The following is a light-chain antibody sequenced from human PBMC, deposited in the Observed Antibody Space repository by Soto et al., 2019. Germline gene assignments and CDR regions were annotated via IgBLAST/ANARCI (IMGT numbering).Light chain of an antibody. CDR2: GNS. V-gene: IGLV1-40*01. J-gene: IGLJ1*01. Sequence: QSVLTQPPSVSGAPGQRVTISCTGSSSNIGAGYDVHWYQQLPGTAPKLLIYGNSNRPSGVPDRFSGSKSGTSASLAITGLQAEDEADYYSQSYDSSLSGFYVFGTGT. CDR1: SSNIGAGYD. CDR3: QSYDSSLSGFYV.